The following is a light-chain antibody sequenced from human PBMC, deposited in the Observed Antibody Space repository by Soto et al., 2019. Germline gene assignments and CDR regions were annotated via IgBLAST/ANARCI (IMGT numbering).Light chain of an antibody. V-gene: IGLV2-14*01. CDR3: SSYTSGSTWV. CDR2: EVS. CDR1: SNDVGGYNY. Sequence: QCALTQPASVSGSPGQSITISCTGTSNDVGGYNYVTWYQQHPGKAPKLMIYEVSNRPSGVSNRFSGSKSGNTASLTISGLQAEDEADYYCSSYTSGSTWVFGGGTKLTVL. J-gene: IGLJ3*02.